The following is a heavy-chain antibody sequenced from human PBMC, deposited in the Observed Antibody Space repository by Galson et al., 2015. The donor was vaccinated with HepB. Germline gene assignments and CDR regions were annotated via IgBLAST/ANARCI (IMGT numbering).Heavy chain of an antibody. CDR1: GFTFSSFP. CDR3: ARETVAAVFSEALDT. V-gene: IGHV3-30*04. J-gene: IGHJ5*02. CDR2: ISHDGRNK. D-gene: IGHD6-13*01. Sequence: SLRLSCAASGFTFSSFPMYWVRQAPGKGLEWVAVISHDGRNKYYADSVKGRFTISRDNSKNTLDLQTNSLRTDDTAVYYCARETVAAVFSEALDTWGKGTLVNASS.